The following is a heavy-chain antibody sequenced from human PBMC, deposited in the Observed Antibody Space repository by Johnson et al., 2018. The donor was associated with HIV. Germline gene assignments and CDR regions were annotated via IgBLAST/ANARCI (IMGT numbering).Heavy chain of an antibody. CDR1: GFTFSSYE. Sequence: VQLVESGGGVVQPGGSLRLSCAGSGFTFSSYEMNCVRQAPGKGLEWVSYISSSGSTIYYADSVKGRFTISRDKAKNSLYLQMNSLRAEDTALYYCAREVEITMVQGVIIGDAFDIWGQGTMVTVSS. J-gene: IGHJ3*02. CDR2: ISSSGSTI. CDR3: AREVEITMVQGVIIGDAFDI. V-gene: IGHV3-48*03. D-gene: IGHD3-10*01.